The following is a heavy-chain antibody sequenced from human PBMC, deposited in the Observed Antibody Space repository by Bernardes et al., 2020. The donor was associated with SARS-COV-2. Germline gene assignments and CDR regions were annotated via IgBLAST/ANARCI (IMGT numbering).Heavy chain of an antibody. V-gene: IGHV4-59*01. CDR3: ARAGYKELGASDY. J-gene: IGHJ4*02. CDR2: IYYSGST. D-gene: IGHD1-1*01. Sequence: SETLSLTCTVSGGSISNYYWSWIRQPPGKGLEWIGYIYYSGSTDYNPSLKSRVTISVDTSKNQFSLKLSSVTAADTAVYYCARAGYKELGASDYWGQGNLVTVSS. CDR1: GGSISNYY.